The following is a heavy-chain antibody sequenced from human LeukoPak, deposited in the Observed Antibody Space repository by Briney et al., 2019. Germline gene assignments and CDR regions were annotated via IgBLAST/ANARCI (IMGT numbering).Heavy chain of an antibody. CDR2: ISGSGGST. D-gene: IGHD2-8*01. Sequence: HPGGSLRLSCAASGFTVSSNYMSWVRQAPGKGLEWVSAISGSGGSTYYADSVKGRFTISRDNSKNTLYLQMNSLRAEDTAVYYCAKDPDCTSGICYTFFDYWGQGTLVTVSS. V-gene: IGHV3-23*01. J-gene: IGHJ4*02. CDR3: AKDPDCTSGICYTFFDY. CDR1: GFTVSSNY.